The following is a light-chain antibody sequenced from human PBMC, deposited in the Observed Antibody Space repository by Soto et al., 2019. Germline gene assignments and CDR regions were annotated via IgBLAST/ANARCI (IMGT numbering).Light chain of an antibody. J-gene: IGKJ1*01. V-gene: IGKV1-5*01. Sequence: DIQMPQSPSPLSASVGDRVTITCRASQSISSWLAWYQQKPGKAPKLLIYDASSLESGVPSRFSGSGSGTEFTLTISSLQSEDFAVYYCQQYNNWPQTFGQGTKVDIK. CDR1: QSISSW. CDR2: DAS. CDR3: QQYNNWPQT.